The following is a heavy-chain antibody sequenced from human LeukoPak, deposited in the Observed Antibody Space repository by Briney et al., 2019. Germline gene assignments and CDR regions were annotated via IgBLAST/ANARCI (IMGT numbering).Heavy chain of an antibody. Sequence: SVKVSCEASGGTFSSYAISWVRQAPGQGLEWMGRIIPILGIANYAQKFQGRVTITADKSTSTAYMELSSLRSEDTAVYYCAKDPSIAATFSPYNWFDPWGQGTLVTVSS. CDR2: IIPILGIA. CDR1: GGTFSSYA. V-gene: IGHV1-69*04. CDR3: AKDPSIAATFSPYNWFDP. D-gene: IGHD6-6*01. J-gene: IGHJ5*02.